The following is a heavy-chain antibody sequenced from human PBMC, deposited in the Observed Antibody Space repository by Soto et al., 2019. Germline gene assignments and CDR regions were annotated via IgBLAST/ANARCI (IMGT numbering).Heavy chain of an antibody. V-gene: IGHV1-18*04. CDR1: GYTFTSYG. CDR3: ARGLLRFLEWLPKGPYYYYGMDV. J-gene: IGHJ6*02. Sequence: ASVKVSCKASGYTFTSYGISWVRQAPGQGLEWMGWISAYNGNTNYAQKLQGRVTMTTDTSTSTAYMELRSLRSDDTAVYYCARGLLRFLEWLPKGPYYYYGMDVWGQGTTVTVSS. D-gene: IGHD3-3*01. CDR2: ISAYNGNT.